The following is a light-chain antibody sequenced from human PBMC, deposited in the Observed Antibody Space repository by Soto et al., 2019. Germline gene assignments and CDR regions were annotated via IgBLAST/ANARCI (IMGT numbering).Light chain of an antibody. J-gene: IGKJ2*01. Sequence: DIQLTQSPSFLSASVGDRGTITCRASQGISSYLAWYQQKPGKAPKLLIYAASTLQSGVPSRFSGSGSGTEFTLTISSLQPEDFATYYCQQLNSYPLRYTFGQGTKLEIK. V-gene: IGKV1-9*01. CDR2: AAS. CDR3: QQLNSYPLRYT. CDR1: QGISSY.